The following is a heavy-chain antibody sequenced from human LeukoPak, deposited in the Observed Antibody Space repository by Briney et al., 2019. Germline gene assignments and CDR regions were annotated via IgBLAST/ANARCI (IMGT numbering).Heavy chain of an antibody. J-gene: IGHJ4*02. CDR1: GGSISSYY. Sequence: SETLSLTCTVSGGSISSYYWSWIRQHPGKGLEWIGYIYYSGSTYYNPSLKSRVTISVDTSKNQFSLKLSSVTAADTAVYYCARVFPYYSGPYYFDYWGQGTLVTVSS. D-gene: IGHD3-16*01. CDR2: IYYSGST. CDR3: ARVFPYYSGPYYFDY. V-gene: IGHV4-59*06.